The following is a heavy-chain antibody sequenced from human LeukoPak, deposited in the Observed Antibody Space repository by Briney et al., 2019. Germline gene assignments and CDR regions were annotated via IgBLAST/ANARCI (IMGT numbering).Heavy chain of an antibody. D-gene: IGHD4-23*01. J-gene: IGHJ4*02. CDR2: ISAYNGNT. V-gene: IGHV1-18*01. CDR1: GYTFTSYR. Sequence: ASVKVSCKSSGYTFTSYRISWVRQAPGQGVDWMGWISAYNGNTNYAQKLQGRVTMTTDTSTSTAYMELRSLRCDDTAVYYCARVRVRWIYYFDYWGQGTLVTVSS. CDR3: ARVRVRWIYYFDY.